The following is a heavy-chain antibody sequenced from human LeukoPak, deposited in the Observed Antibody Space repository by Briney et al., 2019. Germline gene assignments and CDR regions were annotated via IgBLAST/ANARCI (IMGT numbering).Heavy chain of an antibody. V-gene: IGHV3-30*18. CDR3: AKDLYYDFWSGYAPDY. CDR1: GFTFSSYG. J-gene: IGHJ4*02. Sequence: GGSLRLSCAASGFTFSSYGVHWVRQAPGKGLEWVAVISYDGSNKYYADSVKGRFTISRDNSKNTLYLQMNSLRAEDTAVYYCAKDLYYDFWSGYAPDYWGQGTLVTVSS. D-gene: IGHD3-3*01. CDR2: ISYDGSNK.